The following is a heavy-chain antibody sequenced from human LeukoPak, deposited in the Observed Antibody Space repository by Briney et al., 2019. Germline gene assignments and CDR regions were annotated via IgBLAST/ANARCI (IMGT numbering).Heavy chain of an antibody. CDR3: ARERGSGSHYAIDI. CDR2: IWYDGSNR. Sequence: GRSLRLSCAASGFIFSTYGMHWLRQAPGKGLEWVAVIWYDGSNRNYADSVKGRFTISRDNSKNTVYLQMNSLRGEDTAVYYCARERGSGSHYAIDIWGQGTMVTVSS. D-gene: IGHD3-10*01. CDR1: GFIFSTYG. V-gene: IGHV3-33*01. J-gene: IGHJ3*02.